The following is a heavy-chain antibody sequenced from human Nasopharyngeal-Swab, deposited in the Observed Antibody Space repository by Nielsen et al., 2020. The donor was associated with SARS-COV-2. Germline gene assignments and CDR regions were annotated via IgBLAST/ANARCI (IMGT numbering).Heavy chain of an antibody. V-gene: IGHV3-74*03. D-gene: IGHD1-20*01. Sequence: GSLRLSCAASGFTFSWHWKHWVRQAPGKGLVWVSYINTDGSNTTYADSVKGRFTISRDNAKNTLYLQMKRLRAEDTAVYYCARLPRNNWRLDSWGQGILVTVSS. CDR1: GFTFSWHW. CDR2: INTDGSNT. CDR3: ARLPRNNWRLDS. J-gene: IGHJ4*02.